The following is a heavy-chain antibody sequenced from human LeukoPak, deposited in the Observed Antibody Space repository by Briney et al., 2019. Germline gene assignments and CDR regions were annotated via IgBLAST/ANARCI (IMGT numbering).Heavy chain of an antibody. CDR3: ARDLRSGAYYGMDV. J-gene: IGHJ6*02. CDR2: ISYDGSNK. V-gene: IGHV3-30-3*01. CDR1: GFTFSSYA. Sequence: GGSLRLSCAASGFTFSSYAMHWVRQAPGKGLEWVAVISYDGSNKYYADSVKGRFTISRDNSKNTLYLQMNSLRAEDTAVYYCARDLRSGAYYGMDVWGQGTTVTVSS. D-gene: IGHD7-27*01.